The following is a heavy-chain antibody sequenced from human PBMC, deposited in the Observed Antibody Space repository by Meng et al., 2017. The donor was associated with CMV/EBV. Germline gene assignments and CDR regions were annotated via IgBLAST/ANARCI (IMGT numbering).Heavy chain of an antibody. CDR2: ISSSSSYI. J-gene: IGHJ4*02. CDR1: GFTFSSYS. CDR3: ARGTNKGWELLYYFDY. V-gene: IGHV3-21*01. Sequence: GESLKISCVASGFTFSSYSMNWVRQAPGKGLEWVSSISSSSSYIYYADSVKGRFTISRDNAKNSLYLQMNSLRAEDTAVYYCARGTNKGWELLYYFDYWGQGTLVTVSS. D-gene: IGHD1-26*01.